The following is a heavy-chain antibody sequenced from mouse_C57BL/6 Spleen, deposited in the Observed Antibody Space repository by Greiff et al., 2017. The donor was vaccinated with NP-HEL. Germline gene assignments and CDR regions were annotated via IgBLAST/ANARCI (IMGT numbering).Heavy chain of an antibody. Sequence: QVQLQQSGAELVRPGASVKLSCKASGYTFTDYYINWVKQRPGQGLEWIARIYPGSGNTYYNEKFKGKATLTAEKSSSTAYMQLSSLTSEDSAVYFCARWGSNGFDYWGQGTTLTVSS. D-gene: IGHD2-5*01. CDR2: IYPGSGNT. J-gene: IGHJ2*01. CDR1: GYTFTDYY. V-gene: IGHV1-76*01. CDR3: ARWGSNGFDY.